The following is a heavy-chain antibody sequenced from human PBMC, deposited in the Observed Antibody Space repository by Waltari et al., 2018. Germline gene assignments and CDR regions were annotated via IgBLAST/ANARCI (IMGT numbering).Heavy chain of an antibody. J-gene: IGHJ3*02. CDR3: ARREHDYDYVGGSYRRVIDTFDI. D-gene: IGHD3-16*02. CDR1: GDKFSTYW. Sequence: EVRLVQSGAEVKKPGESLKISCKGSGDKFSTYWIGWVGPMAGKGLEWMGIIYVGDSETRYSPSFRGQVTMSADKSITTAYLQWSSLKASDTAMYYCARREHDYDYVGGSYRRVIDTFDIWGQGTRVTVSS. V-gene: IGHV5-51*03. CDR2: IYVGDSET.